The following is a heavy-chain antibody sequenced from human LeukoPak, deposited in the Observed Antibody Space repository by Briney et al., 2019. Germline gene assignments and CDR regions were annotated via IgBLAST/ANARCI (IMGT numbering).Heavy chain of an antibody. J-gene: IGHJ4*02. CDR2: ISYDGGNR. D-gene: IGHD1-1*01. CDR1: GFTFSSYA. CDR3: ARDRYNWNDGRRSVFDY. Sequence: PGRSLRLSCAASGFTFSSYAMHWVRQAPGKGLEWVAVISYDGGNRYYADSVKGRFTISSGNSKNTLYLQMNSLRGEDTAVYYCARDRYNWNDGRRSVFDYWGQGTLVTVSS. V-gene: IGHV3-30-3*01.